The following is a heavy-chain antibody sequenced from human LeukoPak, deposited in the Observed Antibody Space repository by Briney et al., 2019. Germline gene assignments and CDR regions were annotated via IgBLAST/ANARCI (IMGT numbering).Heavy chain of an antibody. Sequence: SETLSLTCTVSGGSISTYSWSWIWQPPGKGLEWIGYIYYSGTPNYNSSLKSRVTISVDTSKNQFSLKLSSVTAADTAVYYCARLDSSGYYVDYWGQGTLVTVSS. V-gene: IGHV4-59*08. CDR2: IYYSGTP. CDR3: ARLDSSGYYVDY. D-gene: IGHD3-22*01. CDR1: GGSISTYS. J-gene: IGHJ4*02.